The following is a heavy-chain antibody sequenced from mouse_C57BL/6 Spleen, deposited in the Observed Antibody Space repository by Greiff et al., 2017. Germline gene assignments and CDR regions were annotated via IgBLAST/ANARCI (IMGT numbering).Heavy chain of an antibody. CDR1: GYTFTDYY. J-gene: IGHJ2*01. V-gene: IGHV1-26*01. D-gene: IGHD2-4*01. CDR2: INPNNGGT. CDR3: ARRGYDYDDYFDY. Sequence: EVQLQQSGPELVKPGASVKISCKASGYTFTDYYMNWVKQSHGKSLEWIGDINPNNGGTSYNQKFKGKATLTVDKSSSTAYMELRSLTSEDSAVYYCARRGYDYDDYFDYWGQGTTLTVSS.